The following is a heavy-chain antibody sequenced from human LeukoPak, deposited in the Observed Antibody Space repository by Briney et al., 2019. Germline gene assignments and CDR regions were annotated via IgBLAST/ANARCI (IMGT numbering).Heavy chain of an antibody. J-gene: IGHJ4*02. D-gene: IGHD3-10*01. Sequence: ASVKASCKASGYTFTSYGISWVRQAPGQGLEWMGWISAYNGNTNYAQKLQGRVTMTTDTSTSTAYMELRSLRSDDTAVYYCARAHITMVRGVFDYWGQGTLVTVSS. CDR2: ISAYNGNT. CDR1: GYTFTSYG. V-gene: IGHV1-18*01. CDR3: ARAHITMVRGVFDY.